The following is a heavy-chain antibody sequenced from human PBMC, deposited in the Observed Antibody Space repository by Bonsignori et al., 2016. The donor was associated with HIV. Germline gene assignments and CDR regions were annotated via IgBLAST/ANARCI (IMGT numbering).Heavy chain of an antibody. CDR3: ARARLICGGDCYSVAEYVNWFDP. Sequence: WIRQPPGKGLVWVSRINSDGSSTSYADSVKGRFTISRDNAKNTLYLQMNSLRAEDTAVYYCARARLICGGDCYSVAEYVNWFDPWGQGTLVTVSS. CDR2: INSDGSST. J-gene: IGHJ5*02. V-gene: IGHV3-74*01. D-gene: IGHD2-21*01.